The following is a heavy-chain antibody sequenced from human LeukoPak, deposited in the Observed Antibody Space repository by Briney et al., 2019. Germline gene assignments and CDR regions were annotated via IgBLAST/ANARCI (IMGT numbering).Heavy chain of an antibody. CDR3: AKEGGTGWYYFDY. CDR1: GFTVSSNY. D-gene: IGHD6-19*01. CDR2: IYSSGST. Sequence: GGSLRLSCAASGFTVSSNYMSWVRQAPGKGPEWVSLIYSSGSTYYTDSVKGRFTISRDNSQNTLYLQMNSLRAEDTAVYYCAKEGGTGWYYFDYWGQGTLVTVSS. J-gene: IGHJ4*02. V-gene: IGHV3-53*01.